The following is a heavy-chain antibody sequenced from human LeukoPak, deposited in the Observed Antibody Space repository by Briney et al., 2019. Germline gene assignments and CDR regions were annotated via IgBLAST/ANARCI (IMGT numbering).Heavy chain of an antibody. D-gene: IGHD1-26*01. V-gene: IGHV4-59*08. Sequence: PSETLSLTCTVSGGSISGYYWSWIRQPPGKGLEWIGYIYYSGSTNYNPSLKSRVTISVDTSKNQFSLKLSSVTAADTAVYYCARHLRYSGSNWFDPWGQGTLVTVSS. CDR2: IYYSGST. CDR3: ARHLRYSGSNWFDP. CDR1: GGSISGYY. J-gene: IGHJ5*02.